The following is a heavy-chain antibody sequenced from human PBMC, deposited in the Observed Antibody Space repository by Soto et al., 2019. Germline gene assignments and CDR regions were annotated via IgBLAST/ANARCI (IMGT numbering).Heavy chain of an antibody. Sequence: EVQLVESGGGLVQPGGSLKLSCAASGFIFSGSAIHWVRQASGKGLEWVGRIRSRANNFATSSAASVKGRFTFSRDDSMNTEYLQMNTLKPEDTAVYYCARGQGAAIGDYYYHGMDVWGQGTTVTVSS. CDR3: ARGQGAAIGDYYYHGMDV. CDR1: GFIFSGSA. J-gene: IGHJ6*02. D-gene: IGHD2-2*02. V-gene: IGHV3-73*02. CDR2: IRSRANNFAT.